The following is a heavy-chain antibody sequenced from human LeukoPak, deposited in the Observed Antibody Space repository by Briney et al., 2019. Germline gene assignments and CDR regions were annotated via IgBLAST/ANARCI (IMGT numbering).Heavy chain of an antibody. V-gene: IGHV3-11*01. Sequence: GGSLRLSCVAAEFTLSAYYMTWIRQAPGKGLEWVSSISGGGGAIYYSDSVKGRFTISRDNAKNSLFLQMNSLRVEDTAVYYCAREDGYKRPFDFWGQGTLVTVSS. CDR3: AREDGYKRPFDF. J-gene: IGHJ4*02. CDR2: ISGGGGAI. CDR1: EFTLSAYY. D-gene: IGHD5-24*01.